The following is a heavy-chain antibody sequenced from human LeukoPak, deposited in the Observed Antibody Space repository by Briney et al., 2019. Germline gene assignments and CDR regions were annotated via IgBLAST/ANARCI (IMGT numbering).Heavy chain of an antibody. CDR1: GFTFSAYA. J-gene: IGHJ4*02. CDR2: ISDDGDST. V-gene: IGHV3-23*01. Sequence: PGGSLRLSCAASGFTFSAYAMNWVRQAPGKGLEWVSAISDDGDSTNYADSVKGRFTISRDNSKNTLYLQMNSLRAEDTAVYYCAKGGLLWGGSGSGGQGTLVTVSS. CDR3: AKGGLLWGGSGS. D-gene: IGHD3-10*01.